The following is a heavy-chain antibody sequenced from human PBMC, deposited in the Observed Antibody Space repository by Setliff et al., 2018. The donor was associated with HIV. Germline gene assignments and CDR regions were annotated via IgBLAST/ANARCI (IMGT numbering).Heavy chain of an antibody. CDR3: ARYRPRNSGNYGGVGYYFDF. Sequence: PGESLKISCTGSGYSFTNYWIGWVRQMPGKGLEWMGIIYPADSDTRYNPSFQGQVTVSADISINTAYLQWSSLKASDTAIYCCARYRPRNSGNYGGVGYYFDFWVPETLLVTVSS. D-gene: IGHD1-26*01. CDR1: GYSFTNYW. J-gene: IGHJ4*03. CDR2: IYPADSDT. V-gene: IGHV5-51*01.